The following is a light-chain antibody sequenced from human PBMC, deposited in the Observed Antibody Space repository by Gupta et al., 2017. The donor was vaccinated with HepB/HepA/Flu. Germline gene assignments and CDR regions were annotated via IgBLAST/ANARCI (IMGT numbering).Light chain of an antibody. CDR1: QSVSIY. CDR3: HQRSKWPPGIS. V-gene: IGKV3-11*01. J-gene: IGKJ3*01. CDR2: DAS. Sequence: EIVLTQLPATLSLSPGERATLSCRASQSVSIYLAWYQHKPGQPPRLLIYDASKRATGIPARFSGSGVGTDFTLTISSLEPEDSAVYYCHQRSKWPPGISFGHGTKVEIK.